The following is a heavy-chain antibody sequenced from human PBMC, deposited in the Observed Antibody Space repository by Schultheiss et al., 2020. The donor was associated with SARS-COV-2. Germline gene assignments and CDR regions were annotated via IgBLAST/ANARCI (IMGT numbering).Heavy chain of an antibody. V-gene: IGHV4-59*01. J-gene: IGHJ4*02. D-gene: IGHD3-22*01. CDR3: ARAIGSGWNAYLEH. Sequence: SETLSLTCNVSGGSFSSYYWNWIRQSPGKGLEWIGYMFWGGNTDYNPSLKSRVTISVNTSKNQFSLKLSSVTAADTAVYYCARAIGSGWNAYLEHWGQGTLVTRLL. CDR2: MFWGGNT. CDR1: GGSFSSYY.